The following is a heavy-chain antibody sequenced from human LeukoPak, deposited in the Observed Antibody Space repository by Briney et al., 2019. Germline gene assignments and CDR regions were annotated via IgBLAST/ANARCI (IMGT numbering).Heavy chain of an antibody. D-gene: IGHD3-22*01. CDR1: GGSISSYY. CDR3: AYYDSSGFAK. V-gene: IGHV4-59*08. Sequence: SETLSLTCTVSGGSISSYYWSWIRQPPGKGLGWIGYIYYSGSTNYNPSLKSRVTISVDTSKNQFSLKLSSVTAADTAVYYCAYYDSSGFAKWGQGTLVTVSS. CDR2: IYYSGST. J-gene: IGHJ4*02.